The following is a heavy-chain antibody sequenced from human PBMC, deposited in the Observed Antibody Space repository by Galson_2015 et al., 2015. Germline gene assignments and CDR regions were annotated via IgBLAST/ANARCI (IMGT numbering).Heavy chain of an antibody. CDR3: ARDLRYDILTGYPVSYYYYMDV. CDR2: ISSSSSTI. J-gene: IGHJ6*03. CDR1: GFTFSSYS. V-gene: IGHV3-48*02. D-gene: IGHD3-9*01. Sequence: SLRLSCAASGFTFSSYSMNWVRQAPGKGLEWVSYISSSSSTIYYADSVKGRFTISRDNAKNSLYLQMNSLRDEDTAVYYCARDLRYDILTGYPVSYYYYMDVCCKGTAVTVSS.